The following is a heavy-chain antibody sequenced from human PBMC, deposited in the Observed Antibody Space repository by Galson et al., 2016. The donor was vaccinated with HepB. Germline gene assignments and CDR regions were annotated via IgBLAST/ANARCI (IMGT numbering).Heavy chain of an antibody. D-gene: IGHD1-26*01. V-gene: IGHV3-30*18. CDR1: RFTFSRYG. CDR2: ISYDGSDE. J-gene: IGHJ4*02. CDR3: AKDVYTGSGGYFFDY. Sequence: SLRLSCAASRFTFSRYGMHWARQAPGKGLEWVAVISYDGSDEYYADSVKGRFMISRDNSKNTLYLQMNSLRAEDTAVYYCAKDVYTGSGGYFFDYWGQGTLVTVSS.